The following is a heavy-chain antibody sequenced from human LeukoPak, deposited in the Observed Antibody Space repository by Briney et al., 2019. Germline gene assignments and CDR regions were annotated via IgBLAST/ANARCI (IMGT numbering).Heavy chain of an antibody. CDR1: VYTFTSYY. CDR2: INTNKGDT. V-gene: IGHV1-2*02. Sequence: ASVTVSFTSSVYTFTSYYLDWVRQAPGQGLEWLGCINTNKGDTGYAQKFEGRVHMNRGTSISTVYMELNRLRSDDTAVYYCARESLPGTKECDSWGQGTLVSVSS. J-gene: IGHJ4*02. D-gene: IGHD1-26*01. CDR3: ARESLPGTKECDS.